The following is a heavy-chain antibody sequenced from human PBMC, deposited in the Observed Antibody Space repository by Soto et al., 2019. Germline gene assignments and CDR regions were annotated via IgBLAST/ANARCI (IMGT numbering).Heavy chain of an antibody. CDR1: GGSISSYY. D-gene: IGHD3-10*01. V-gene: IGHV4-59*12. Sequence: PSETLSLTCTVSGGSISSYYWSWIRQPPGKGLEWIGYIYYSGSTNYNPSLKSRVTISVDTSKNQFSLKLSSVTAADTAVYFCGRTYYYRSGTYFAWFDPWGQGTLVTVS. J-gene: IGHJ5*02. CDR2: IYYSGST. CDR3: GRTYYYRSGTYFAWFDP.